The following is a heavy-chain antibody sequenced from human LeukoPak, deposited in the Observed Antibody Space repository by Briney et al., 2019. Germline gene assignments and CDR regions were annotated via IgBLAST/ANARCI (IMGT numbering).Heavy chain of an antibody. J-gene: IGHJ6*02. D-gene: IGHD4-17*01. Sequence: GGSLRLSCAASRFTFSSYSMNGVRQAPGKGLEWVSYISISNIYYADSVKGRFTISRDNAKNSLYLQMNSLRAEDTAVYYCARDLYRTVTNYWGNYYHGMDVWGQGTTVTVSS. CDR3: ARDLYRTVTNYWGNYYHGMDV. CDR1: RFTFSSYS. V-gene: IGHV3-48*01. CDR2: ISISNI.